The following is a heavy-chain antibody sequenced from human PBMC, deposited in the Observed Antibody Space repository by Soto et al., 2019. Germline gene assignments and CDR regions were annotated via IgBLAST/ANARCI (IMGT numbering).Heavy chain of an antibody. J-gene: IGHJ4*02. CDR2: ISAYTGNT. D-gene: IGHD2-2*01. CDR3: ARGPEGRSTAYFDY. Sequence: ASVKVSCKASGFPFTDYGFTWVRQAPGEGLEWMGWISAYTGNTNYAQKVQGRVTMSTDTSTSTAYLELRSLRSDDTAVYYCARGPEGRSTAYFDYWGQGTLVTVSS. V-gene: IGHV1-18*01. CDR1: GFPFTDYG.